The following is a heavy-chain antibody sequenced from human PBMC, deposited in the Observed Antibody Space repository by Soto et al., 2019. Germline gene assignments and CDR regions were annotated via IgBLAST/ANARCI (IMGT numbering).Heavy chain of an antibody. CDR1: GYTFTSYV. Sequence: GPEVKKPGASAKVSCKASGYTFTSYVISWVRQAPGQGLEWLGWISAYSGKRNYTQKLQGRVTLTTDTSTSTAYMELRSLRSDDTAVYYCAREPPMSTGYWGQGTQVTVSS. CDR3: AREPPMSTGY. J-gene: IGHJ4*02. D-gene: IGHD4-17*01. CDR2: ISAYSGKR. V-gene: IGHV1-18*01.